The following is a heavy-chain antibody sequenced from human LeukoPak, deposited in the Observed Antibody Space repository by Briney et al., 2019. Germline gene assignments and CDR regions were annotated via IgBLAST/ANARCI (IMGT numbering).Heavy chain of an antibody. V-gene: IGHV3-21*01. Sequence: GGSLRLSCAASGFTFSGYSMNWVRQAPGKGLEWVSSISSSSSYIYYEDSVKGRFTVSRDNAKNSLYLQMNSLRAEDTAVYYCARRHCSSTSCYTRSLDYWGQETLVTVSS. CDR2: ISSSSSYI. CDR3: ARRHCSSTSCYTRSLDY. J-gene: IGHJ4*02. D-gene: IGHD2-2*02. CDR1: GFTFSGYS.